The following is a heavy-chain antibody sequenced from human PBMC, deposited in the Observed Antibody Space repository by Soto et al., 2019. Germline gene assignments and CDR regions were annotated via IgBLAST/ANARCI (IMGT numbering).Heavy chain of an antibody. CDR3: AKELGHGGRGAFDL. J-gene: IGHJ3*01. V-gene: IGHV3-30*18. Sequence: QVPLVESGGGVVQPGRSLRLSCAASGFTFSFYGMHWVRQAPGKGLEWVAVISYDGSNKYYADSVKGRFTISRDNSKNTLYLQMNSLRAEDTAVYYCAKELGHGGRGAFDLWGQGTMVTVSS. CDR1: GFTFSFYG. CDR2: ISYDGSNK. D-gene: IGHD7-27*01.